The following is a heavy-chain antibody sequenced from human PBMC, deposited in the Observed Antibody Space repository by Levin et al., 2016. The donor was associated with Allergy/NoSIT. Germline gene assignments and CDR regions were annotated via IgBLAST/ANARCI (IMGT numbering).Heavy chain of an antibody. Sequence: GGSLRLSCSYSGFTYRMSAMSWVRQAPGKGLEWVALISYDGRNKYYADSVKGRFAISRDNSRDTLYLQMNSLGAEDTAVYYCAKDRFRAGATAIDFWGQGTLVTVSS. CDR1: GFTYRMSA. D-gene: IGHD1-26*01. V-gene: IGHV3-30*09. J-gene: IGHJ4*02. CDR2: ISYDGRNK. CDR3: AKDRFRAGATAIDF.